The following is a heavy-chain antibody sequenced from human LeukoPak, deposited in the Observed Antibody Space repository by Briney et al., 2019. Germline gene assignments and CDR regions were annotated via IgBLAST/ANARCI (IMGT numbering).Heavy chain of an antibody. CDR1: GYTFTGYY. CDR3: AREYLGATSPPDAFDI. D-gene: IGHD1-26*01. CDR2: INPNSGGT. V-gene: IGHV1-2*02. J-gene: IGHJ3*02. Sequence: ASVKVSCKASGYTFTGYYMHWVRQAPGQGLEWMGWINPNSGGTNYAQKFQGRVTMTRDTSISTAYMELSRLRSDDTAVYYCAREYLGATSPPDAFDIWGQGTMVTVSS.